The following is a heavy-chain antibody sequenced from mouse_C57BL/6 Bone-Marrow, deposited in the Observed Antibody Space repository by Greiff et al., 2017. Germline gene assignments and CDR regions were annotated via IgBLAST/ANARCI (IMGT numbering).Heavy chain of an antibody. CDR1: GFNIKDDY. CDR2: IYPRDGST. D-gene: IGHD1-1*01. V-gene: IGHV1-85*01. Sequence: VQLQQSGAELVRPGASVKLSCTASGFNIKDDYMHWVKQRPEQGLEWIGWIYPRDGSTKYNEKLKGKATLTLDTSSSEAYMELHSLTSEDSAVYFCARDYGSSYWYFDVWGTGTTVTVSS. J-gene: IGHJ1*03. CDR3: ARDYGSSYWYFDV.